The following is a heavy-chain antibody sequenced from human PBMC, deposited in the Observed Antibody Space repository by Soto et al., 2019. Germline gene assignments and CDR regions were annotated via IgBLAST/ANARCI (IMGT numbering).Heavy chain of an antibody. CDR1: GYSFTNYL. CDR3: ARSRITRTKWSFDK. J-gene: IGHJ4*02. Sequence: GESLKISFKASGYSFTNYLICWVRQVPVKGLEWMAIIYPGDSDARYRPSFQGQVTISADKSINTAYLQWSSLKASDTAMYYCARSRITRTKWSFDKWGQGTLVAVSS. D-gene: IGHD1-20*01. CDR2: IYPGDSDA. V-gene: IGHV5-51*01.